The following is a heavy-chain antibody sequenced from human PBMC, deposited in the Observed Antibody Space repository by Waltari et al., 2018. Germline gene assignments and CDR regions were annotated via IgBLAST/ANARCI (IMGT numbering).Heavy chain of an antibody. CDR2: VQSSGST. D-gene: IGHD1-7*01. CDR1: GDSLGTNS. Sequence: QVQLRESGPGLVKSSETLSLTCSVSGDSLGTNSWSWIRQSPGKGLEWIGYVQSSGSTDYNPSFRGRVTMSADASKNRFSLTLKSLTAADTATYFCARALWRVGTRGDFFDIWGRGTTVTVS. V-gene: IGHV4-59*01. CDR3: ARALWRVGTRGDFFDI. J-gene: IGHJ3*02.